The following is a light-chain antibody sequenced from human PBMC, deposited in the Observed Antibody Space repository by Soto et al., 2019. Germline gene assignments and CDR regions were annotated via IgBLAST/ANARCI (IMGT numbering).Light chain of an antibody. J-gene: IGKJ1*01. CDR2: KAS. Sequence: DIQMTQSPSIVSASVGDRVTITCRASESISSWLAWFQQKPGKAPKLLIQKASILESGVPLRFSGSESGTEFTLTISSLQPDDFATYFCQQYSAKWTFGQGTKVEIK. CDR3: QQYSAKWT. V-gene: IGKV1-5*03. CDR1: ESISSW.